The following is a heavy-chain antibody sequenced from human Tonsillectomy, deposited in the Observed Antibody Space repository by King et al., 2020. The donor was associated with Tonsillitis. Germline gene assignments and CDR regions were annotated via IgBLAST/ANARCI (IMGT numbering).Heavy chain of an antibody. CDR1: GFTFSSYA. J-gene: IGHJ3*02. Sequence: VQLVESGGGLVQPGGSLRLSCAASGFTFSSYAMSWVRQAPGKGLEWVSAISGISGHTYYADSVKGRFTISRDNSRNTLFLQMNSLRAEDTALYYCAKDLTRYILGATSAFDIWGQGTMVSVSS. D-gene: IGHD1-26*01. CDR2: ISGISGHT. V-gene: IGHV3-23*04. CDR3: AKDLTRYILGATSAFDI.